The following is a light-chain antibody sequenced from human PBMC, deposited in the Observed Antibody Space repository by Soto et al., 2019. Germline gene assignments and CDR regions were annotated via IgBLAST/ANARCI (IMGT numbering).Light chain of an antibody. CDR2: EVS. V-gene: IGLV2-14*01. J-gene: IGLJ1*01. Sequence: QSALTQPASVSGSPGQSLTISCTGTSSDVGGYNFVSWYRQHPDKAPKLIIFEVSNRPSGVSNRFSGSKSGNTASLTISGLQAEDEAEYYCSSYTSGSTPYVFGTGTKVTVL. CDR3: SSYTSGSTPYV. CDR1: SSDVGGYNF.